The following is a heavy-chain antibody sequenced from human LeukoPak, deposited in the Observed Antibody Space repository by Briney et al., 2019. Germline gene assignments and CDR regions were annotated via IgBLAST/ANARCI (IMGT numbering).Heavy chain of an antibody. CDR2: VSGYDGGT. V-gene: IGHV1-18*01. D-gene: IGHD3-22*01. J-gene: IGHJ5*02. CDR3: ARDDDKTDRDCFDP. CDR1: GYTFINYG. Sequence: ASVKVSCKASGYTFINYGISWVRQVHGQGLQWMGWVSGYDGGTNYAQQFQGRLTMTSDTSTSTAYMELRSLTSDDTAIYYCARDDDKTDRDCFDPWGQGTLVAVSS.